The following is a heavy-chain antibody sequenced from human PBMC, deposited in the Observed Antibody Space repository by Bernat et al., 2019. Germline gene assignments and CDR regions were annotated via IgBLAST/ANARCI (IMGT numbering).Heavy chain of an antibody. CDR1: GFTFSNAW. J-gene: IGHJ4*02. V-gene: IGHV3-15*07. Sequence: EVQLVESGGGLVKPGGSLRLSCAASGFTFSNAWMNWVRQAPGKGLEWVGRIKSKTDGGTTDYAAPVKGRLTISRDDSKNTLYLQMNSLKTEDTAVYYCTTVEKWELLWFGELLGVDYWGQGTLVTVSS. D-gene: IGHD3-10*01. CDR3: TTVEKWELLWFGELLGVDY. CDR2: IKSKTDGGTT.